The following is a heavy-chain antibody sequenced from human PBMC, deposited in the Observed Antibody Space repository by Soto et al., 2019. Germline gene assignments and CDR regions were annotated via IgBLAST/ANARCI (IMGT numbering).Heavy chain of an antibody. D-gene: IGHD5-18*01. CDR3: VGDRGIQLWRLDY. Sequence: XATLSLPSDVSGYSITSAYYWCWIRQPPGKGLEWIGSVYSQSGRTYHNPSLKSRFTISVDASKNQFSLELTSVTAADTAVYYRVGDRGIQLWRLDYWGQGILVTVSS. V-gene: IGHV4-38-2*02. J-gene: IGHJ4*02. CDR1: GYSITSAYY. CDR2: VYSQSGRT.